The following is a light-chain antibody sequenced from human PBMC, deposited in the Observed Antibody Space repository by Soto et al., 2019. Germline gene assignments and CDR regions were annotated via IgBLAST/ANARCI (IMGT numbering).Light chain of an antibody. V-gene: IGKV3-11*01. J-gene: IGKJ4*01. Sequence: EIVLTQSPDTLSLSPGERAPLSCRASQSVSSYLAWYQHKPGQAPRLLIYDASNRATGIPARFSGSGSGTDFTRTISSLEPEDVAVYYCQQRSNWPLTFGGGTKVEIK. CDR1: QSVSSY. CDR2: DAS. CDR3: QQRSNWPLT.